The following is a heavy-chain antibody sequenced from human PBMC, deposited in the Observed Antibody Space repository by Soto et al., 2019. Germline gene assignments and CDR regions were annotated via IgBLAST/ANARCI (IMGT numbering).Heavy chain of an antibody. CDR2: IWYDGSNK. D-gene: IGHD2-2*01. Sequence: PGVSLRLSCAASGFTFSSYAMRWVRQAPGKGLKWVAVIWYDGSNKYYADSVKGRFTISRDNSKNTLYLQMNSLRAEDTAVYYCARDYLVVPNREIDYWGQETVLTVSS. CDR1: GFTFSSYA. CDR3: ARDYLVVPNREIDY. V-gene: IGHV3-33*08. J-gene: IGHJ4*02.